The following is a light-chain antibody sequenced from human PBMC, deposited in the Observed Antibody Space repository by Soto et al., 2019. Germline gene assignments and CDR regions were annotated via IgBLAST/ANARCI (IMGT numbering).Light chain of an antibody. CDR1: SSDVGAYNY. Sequence: QSALTQPASVSGSPGQSITISCTGTSSDVGAYNYVSWYQQHSGKAPKLIIYEVTNRPSGVSNRFSGSKSGSTASLIISRLQTEDEADYYCVSFTSSTTYVFGSGTKVTVL. CDR3: VSFTSSTTYV. CDR2: EVT. J-gene: IGLJ1*01. V-gene: IGLV2-14*01.